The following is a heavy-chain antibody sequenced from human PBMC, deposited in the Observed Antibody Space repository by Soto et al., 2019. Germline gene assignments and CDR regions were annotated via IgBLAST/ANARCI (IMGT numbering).Heavy chain of an antibody. V-gene: IGHV1-2*02. CDR2: INPDNGVP. J-gene: IGHJ4*02. D-gene: IGHD2-21*02. CDR1: GHTSTGYY. CDR3: ARTDDCFSPLTAYFEY. Sequence: APVKVSSKASGHTSTGYYVNWARQDPRQGRERMGWINPDNGVPNYAQKVQGTVTLSRDTSINSAYLDLLRLMSNDTAMYYCARTDDCFSPLTAYFEYWGQGALVKVSS.